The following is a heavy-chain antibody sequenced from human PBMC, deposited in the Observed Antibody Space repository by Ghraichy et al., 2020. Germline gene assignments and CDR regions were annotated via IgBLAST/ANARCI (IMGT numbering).Heavy chain of an antibody. V-gene: IGHV4-31*03. J-gene: IGHJ4*02. Sequence: LSLTCTVSGGSITTGGYYWSWVRQHPGKGLQWIGNIYDGGTTFYNPSLKSRLTISVGTSKNQFSLKLTSVTAADTAVYYCAREVRGVGMFDSWGQGTLVTVSS. D-gene: IGHD2-8*02. CDR3: AREVRGVGMFDS. CDR1: GGSITTGGYY. CDR2: IYDGGTT.